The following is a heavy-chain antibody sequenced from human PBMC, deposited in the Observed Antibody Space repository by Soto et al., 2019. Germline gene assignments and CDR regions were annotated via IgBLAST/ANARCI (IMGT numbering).Heavy chain of an antibody. D-gene: IGHD6-19*01. J-gene: IGHJ6*02. V-gene: IGHV4-39*01. CDR3: VRHAVAVSGAYNMAV. CDR1: PDSITSSGYY. CDR2: IYYNGTN. Sequence: QLQLQESGPGLVKPSETLSLICTVSPDSITSSGYYWGWIRQTPGKGLEWIGSIYYNGTNYYNPSVKSPAVISVDTSKDQFSLRLKSVTVADTATFYCVRHAVAVSGAYNMAVWGRGTTVTVS.